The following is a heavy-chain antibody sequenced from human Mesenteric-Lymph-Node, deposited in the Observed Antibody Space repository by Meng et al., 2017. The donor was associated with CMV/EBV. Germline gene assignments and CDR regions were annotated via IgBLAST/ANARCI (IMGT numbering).Heavy chain of an antibody. J-gene: IGHJ3*02. CDR1: GDPISSGSYY. CDR3: ARQMVVEEDAFDI. D-gene: IGHD2-21*01. Sequence: SETLSLTCTVSGDPISSGSYYWSWIRQPPGRGLEWIGYMYYSGSTNYNPSLKSRVTISVDRSKNQFSLKLSSVTAADTAVYYCARQMVVEEDAFDIWGQGTMVTVSS. V-gene: IGHV4-61*01. CDR2: MYYSGST.